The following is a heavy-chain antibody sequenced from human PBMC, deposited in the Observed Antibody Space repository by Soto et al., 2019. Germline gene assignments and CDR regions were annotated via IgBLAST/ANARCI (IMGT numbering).Heavy chain of an antibody. CDR2: INPSGGGT. CDR1: GYTFRNYY. D-gene: IGHD3-22*01. Sequence: ASVKVSCKASGYTFRNYYMHWVRQAPGQGLEWMGVINPSGGGTNYAQKFQGRVIITRDTSTSTVYMELSCLRSEDTAVYYCARPLDSSGFDYWGQGTLVTVSS. CDR3: ARPLDSSGFDY. V-gene: IGHV1-46*01. J-gene: IGHJ4*02.